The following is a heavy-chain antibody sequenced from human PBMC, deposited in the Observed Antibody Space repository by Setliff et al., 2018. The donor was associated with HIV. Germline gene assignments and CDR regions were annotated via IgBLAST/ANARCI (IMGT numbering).Heavy chain of an antibody. CDR3: ARVALTITRSTRRAFDI. CDR2: IYTSGST. D-gene: IGHD2-2*01. V-gene: IGHV4-4*07. J-gene: IGHJ3*02. CDR1: GGSISSYY. Sequence: TSETLSLTCTVSGGSISSYYWSWIRQPAGKGLEWIGRIYTSGSTNYNPSLKRRVTISVDTSKNQFSLNLRSMTAADTAVYFCARVALTITRSTRRAFDIWGQGTMVTVSS.